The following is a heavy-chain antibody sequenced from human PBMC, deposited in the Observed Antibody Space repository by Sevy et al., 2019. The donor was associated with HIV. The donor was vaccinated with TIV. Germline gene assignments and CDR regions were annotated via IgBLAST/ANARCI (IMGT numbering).Heavy chain of an antibody. Sequence: GGSLRLSCAASGFTVSSNCMSWVRQAPGKGLEWVSVIYRGGSTYYADSVKGRFTISRDNSKNTLYLQMNSLRAEDTAVYYCAREGGYSGYDLSYYFDYWGQGPLVTVSS. CDR1: GFTVSSNC. CDR2: IYRGGST. J-gene: IGHJ4*02. V-gene: IGHV3-53*01. D-gene: IGHD5-12*01. CDR3: AREGGYSGYDLSYYFDY.